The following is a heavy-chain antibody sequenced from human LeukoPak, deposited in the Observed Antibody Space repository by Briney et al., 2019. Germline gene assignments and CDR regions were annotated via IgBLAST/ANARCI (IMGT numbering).Heavy chain of an antibody. CDR1: GGSISSYY. CDR2: IYTSGST. Sequence: PSETLSLTCTVSGGSISSYYWSWIRQPAGKGLEWIGRIYTSGSTNYNPSLKSRVTMSVDTSKNQFSLKLSSVTAADTAVYYCARERGYSYGLDYYYYYYMDVWGKGTTVTVSS. V-gene: IGHV4-4*07. CDR3: ARERGYSYGLDYYYYYYMDV. J-gene: IGHJ6*03. D-gene: IGHD5-18*01.